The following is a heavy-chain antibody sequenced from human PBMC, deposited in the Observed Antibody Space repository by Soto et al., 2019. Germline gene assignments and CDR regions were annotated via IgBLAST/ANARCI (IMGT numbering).Heavy chain of an antibody. D-gene: IGHD6-13*01. J-gene: IGHJ5*02. CDR1: GFTFSSYA. CDR3: ARERIAAADEVWFDP. CDR2: ISYDGSNK. Sequence: QVQLLESGGGVVQPGRSLRLSCAASGFTFSSYAMHWVSQAPGKGLEWVAVISYDGSNKYYADSVKGRFTISRDNSKNTLYLQMNSLRAEDTAVYYCARERIAAADEVWFDPWGQGTLVTVSS. V-gene: IGHV3-30-3*01.